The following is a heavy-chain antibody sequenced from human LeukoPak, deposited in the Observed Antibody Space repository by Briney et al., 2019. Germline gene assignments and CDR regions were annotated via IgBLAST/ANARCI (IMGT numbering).Heavy chain of an antibody. J-gene: IGHJ4*02. V-gene: IGHV3-48*01. Sequence: HPGGSLRLSCAASGFTFSIYSMNWVRQAPGKGLEWVSYTSSSSSTIYYADSVKGRFTISRDNAKNSLYLQMNSLRAEDTAVYYCARDYGSGSYYNPLDYWGRGTLVTVSS. CDR1: GFTFSIYS. CDR3: ARDYGSGSYYNPLDY. CDR2: TSSSSSTI. D-gene: IGHD3-10*01.